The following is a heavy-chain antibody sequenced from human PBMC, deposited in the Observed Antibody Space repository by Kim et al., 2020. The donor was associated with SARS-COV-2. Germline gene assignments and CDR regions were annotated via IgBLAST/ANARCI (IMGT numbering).Heavy chain of an antibody. CDR3: ARDRQAAAGAYFDY. CDR2: IYHSGST. D-gene: IGHD6-13*01. Sequence: SETLSLTCAVSGGSISSSNWWSWVRQPPGKGLEWIGEIYHSGSTNYNPSLKSRVTISVDKSKNQFSLKLSSVTAADTAVYYCARDRQAAAGAYFDYWGQGTLVTVSS. V-gene: IGHV4-4*02. CDR1: GGSISSSNW. J-gene: IGHJ4*02.